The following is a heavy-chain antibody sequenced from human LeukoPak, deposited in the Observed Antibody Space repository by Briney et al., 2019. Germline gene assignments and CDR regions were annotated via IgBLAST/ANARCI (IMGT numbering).Heavy chain of an antibody. J-gene: IGHJ4*02. CDR3: ARDAYCSGGSCYFFSPFDY. V-gene: IGHV3-30*03. CDR2: ISYDGSNK. Sequence: PGGSLRLSCAASGFTFSSYSMNWVRQAPGKGLEWVAVISYDGSNKYYADSVKGRFTISRDNSKNTLYLQMNSLRAEDTAVYYCARDAYCSGGSCYFFSPFDYWGQGTLVTVSS. D-gene: IGHD2-15*01. CDR1: GFTFSSYS.